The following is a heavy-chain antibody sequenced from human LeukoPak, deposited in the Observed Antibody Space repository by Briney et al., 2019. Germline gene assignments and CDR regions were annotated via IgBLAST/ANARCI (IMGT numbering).Heavy chain of an antibody. J-gene: IGHJ4*02. CDR2: IKSKTDGGTT. D-gene: IGHD2-15*01. V-gene: IGHV3-15*01. CDR1: GFAVRNES. CDR3: TTDARYCSGGSCYRGF. Sequence: GGSLRLSCAASGFAVRNESMNWVRQAQGKGLEWVGRIKSKTDGGTTDYAAPVKGRFTISRDDSKNSLYLQMNSLKTEDTAVYYCTTDARYCSGGSCYRGFWGQGTRVTVSS.